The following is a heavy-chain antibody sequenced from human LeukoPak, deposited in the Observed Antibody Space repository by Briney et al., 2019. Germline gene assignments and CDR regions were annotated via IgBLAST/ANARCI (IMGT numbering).Heavy chain of an antibody. CDR2: IKLDGSEE. Sequence: GGSLRLSCAASGFSLSDYWMSWVRQAPGKGLEWLAKIKLDGSEEYYVDSVKGRFTISRDNAKNSVYLQMNSLRAEDTAVYYCARDCCAGGRNTFDPWGQGTLVTVSS. J-gene: IGHJ5*02. V-gene: IGHV3-7*01. D-gene: IGHD2-8*02. CDR3: ARDCCAGGRNTFDP. CDR1: GFSLSDYW.